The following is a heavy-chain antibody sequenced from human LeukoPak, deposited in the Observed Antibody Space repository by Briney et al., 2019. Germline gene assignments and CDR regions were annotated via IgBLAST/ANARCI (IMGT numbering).Heavy chain of an antibody. J-gene: IGHJ4*02. D-gene: IGHD1-26*01. CDR3: ARVRDIVGAQAIDY. CDR1: GFTFSDYA. CDR2: IYSGGST. Sequence: GGSLRLSCAASGFTFSDYAMTWVRQAPGKGLEWVSVIYSGGSTYYADSVKGRFTISRDNSNNTLYLQMNSLRAEDTAVYYCARVRDIVGAQAIDYWGQGTLVTVSS. V-gene: IGHV3-66*01.